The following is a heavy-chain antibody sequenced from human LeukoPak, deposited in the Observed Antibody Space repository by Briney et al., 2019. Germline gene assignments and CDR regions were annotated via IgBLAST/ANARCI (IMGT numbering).Heavy chain of an antibody. CDR2: ITGSGGST. CDR3: AKSIVVVPAALIDY. J-gene: IGHJ4*02. D-gene: IGHD2-2*01. V-gene: IGHV3-23*01. Sequence: GGSLRLSCVASGLTFSSHAMTWVRQTPEKGLEWVSGITGSGGSTYHAESVKGRFTISRDNSKNTLYLQMNNLRAEDTAVYYCAKSIVVVPAALIDYWGQGTLVTVSS. CDR1: GLTFSSHA.